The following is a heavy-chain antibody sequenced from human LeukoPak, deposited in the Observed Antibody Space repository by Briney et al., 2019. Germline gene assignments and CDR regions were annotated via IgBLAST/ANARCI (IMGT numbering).Heavy chain of an antibody. CDR3: ARALSIAAAGTFAY. V-gene: IGHV3-11*01. CDR1: QFTFSDYY. CDR2: ISSSGSTI. J-gene: IGHJ4*02. D-gene: IGHD6-13*01. Sequence: GGSLRLSCAASQFTFSDYYMSWIRQAPGKGLEWISYISSSGSTIYYADSVKGRFTISRDNAKNSLYLQMNSLRAEDTAVYYCARALSIAAAGTFAYWGQGTLVTVSP.